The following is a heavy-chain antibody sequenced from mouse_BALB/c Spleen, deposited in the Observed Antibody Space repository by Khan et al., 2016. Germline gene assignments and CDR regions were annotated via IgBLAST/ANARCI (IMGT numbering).Heavy chain of an antibody. D-gene: IGHD4-1*01. CDR1: GFTFSVFG. Sequence: EVQLVESGGGLVQPGGSRKLSCAASGFTFSVFGIHWVRQAPEKGLEWVAYISGGSSTIYYADPVKGRFTISRDNPKNTLFLQMTSLSSEDTAVYYCARLTPYAMDYWGQGTSVTVSS. CDR3: ARLTPYAMDY. V-gene: IGHV5-17*02. CDR2: ISGGSSTI. J-gene: IGHJ4*01.